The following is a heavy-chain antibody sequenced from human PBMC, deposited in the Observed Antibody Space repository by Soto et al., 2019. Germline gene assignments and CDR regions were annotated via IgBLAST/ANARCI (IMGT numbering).Heavy chain of an antibody. D-gene: IGHD3-22*01. CDR1: GFTFSSYW. J-gene: IGHJ4*02. V-gene: IGHV3-7*01. CDR3: AKLGSSGPYYFDY. Sequence: GGSLRLSCAASGFTFSSYWMSWVRQAPGKGLEWMANIKQDGSEKYYVDSVKGRSTISRDNAKNSLYLQMNSLRAEDTAVYYCAKLGSSGPYYFDYWGQGTLVTVSS. CDR2: IKQDGSEK.